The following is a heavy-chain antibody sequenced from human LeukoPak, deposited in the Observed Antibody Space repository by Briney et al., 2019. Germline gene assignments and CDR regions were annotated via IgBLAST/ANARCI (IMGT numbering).Heavy chain of an antibody. V-gene: IGHV3-33*01. D-gene: IGHD6-13*01. J-gene: IGHJ4*02. CDR3: ARSQSSSLIDY. Sequence: GRSPRLSCAASGFSFSAYGVHWVRQAPGKGLEWVAVIWYDGSNKDYADSVKGRFTFSRDNSKNTLYLQMNSLTVEDTAVYYCARSQSSSLIDYWGQGTLVTVSS. CDR1: GFSFSAYG. CDR2: IWYDGSNK.